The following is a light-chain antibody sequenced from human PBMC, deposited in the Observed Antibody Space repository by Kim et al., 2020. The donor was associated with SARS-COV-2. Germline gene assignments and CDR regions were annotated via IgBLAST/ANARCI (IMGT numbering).Light chain of an antibody. V-gene: IGKV2-30*01. Sequence: DVIMTQSPLSLPVTLGQPASISCRSSQSLVFSDGKTYLNWFHQRPGQSPRRLIYKVSNRDSGVPDRFSGSGSGTDFTLKISRVEAEDVGVSYCMYGTHWPPSFTFGGGTKVDIK. CDR1: QSLVFSDGKTY. CDR3: MYGTHWPPSFT. CDR2: KVS. J-gene: IGKJ4*01.